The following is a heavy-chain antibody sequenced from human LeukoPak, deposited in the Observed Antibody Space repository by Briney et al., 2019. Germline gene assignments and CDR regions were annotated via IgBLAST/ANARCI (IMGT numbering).Heavy chain of an antibody. CDR3: ARDLGFGPMVRGVISP. CDR2: IYYSGST. V-gene: IGHV4-59*01. CDR1: GGSIRSYY. J-gene: IGHJ5*02. Sequence: PSETLSLTCTVSGGSIRSYYWSWIRQPPGKGLEWIGYIYYSGSTNYNPSLKSRVTISVDTYKNQYPLKLRSVTAADAAVYYCARDLGFGPMVRGVISPWGQGTLVTVSS. D-gene: IGHD3-10*01.